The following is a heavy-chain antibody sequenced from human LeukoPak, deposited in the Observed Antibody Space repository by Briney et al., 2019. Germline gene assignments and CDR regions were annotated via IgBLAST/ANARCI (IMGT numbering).Heavy chain of an antibody. D-gene: IGHD6-13*01. J-gene: IGHJ4*02. V-gene: IGHV3-74*01. CDR1: GFAFSTYW. CDR3: ARGSWYIDY. Sequence: GESLRLSCAASGFAFSTYWMHWVRQAPGKGLVWVSRINSAGSSTIYADSEKRRFTISRDNAKNSRYLQMNRLRAEGTAVYYFARGSWYIDYRGQGTLVTVSS. CDR2: INSAGSST.